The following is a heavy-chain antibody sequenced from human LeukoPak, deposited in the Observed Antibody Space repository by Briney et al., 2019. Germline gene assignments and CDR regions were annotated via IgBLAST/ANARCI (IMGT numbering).Heavy chain of an antibody. D-gene: IGHD1-14*01. CDR2: INHSGST. Sequence: SETLSLTCAVYGGSFSGYYWGWIRQPPGKGLEWIGEINHSGSTNYNPSLKSRVTISVDTSKNQFSLKLSSVTAADTAVYYCASRYPSRYWGQGTLVTVSS. J-gene: IGHJ4*02. V-gene: IGHV4-34*01. CDR1: GGSFSGYY. CDR3: ASRYPSRY.